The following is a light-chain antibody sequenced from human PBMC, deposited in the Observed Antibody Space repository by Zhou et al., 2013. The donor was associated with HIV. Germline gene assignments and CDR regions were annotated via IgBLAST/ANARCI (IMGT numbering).Light chain of an antibody. CDR3: QQRSNWLT. Sequence: EIVMTQSPATLSVSPGERATLSCRASQSISNKLAWYQQRPGQAPRLLIYGASTRATGIAARFSGSGSGTEFTLTISSLQSEDVAVYYCQQRSNWLTIGGGTKVEIK. J-gene: IGKJ4*01. CDR1: QSISNK. V-gene: IGKV3-15*01. CDR2: GAS.